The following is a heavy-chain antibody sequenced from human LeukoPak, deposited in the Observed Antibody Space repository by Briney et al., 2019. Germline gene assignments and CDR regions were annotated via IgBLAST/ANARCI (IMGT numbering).Heavy chain of an antibody. CDR1: GYTFTSYD. V-gene: IGHV1-8*01. J-gene: IGHJ6*02. CDR3: ASFRGVNDLWAYSYGMDV. Sequence: ASVKVSCKASGYTFTSYDINWVRQATGQGLEWMGWMNPNSGNTGYAQKFQGRVTMTRNTSISTAYMELSSLRSEDTAVYYCASFRGVNDLWAYSYGMDVWGQGTTVTVP. D-gene: IGHD3-10*01. CDR2: MNPNSGNT.